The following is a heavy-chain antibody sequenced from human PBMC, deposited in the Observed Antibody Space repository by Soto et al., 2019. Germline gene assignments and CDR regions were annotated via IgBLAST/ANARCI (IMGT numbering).Heavy chain of an antibody. V-gene: IGHV3-53*01. CDR2: IYTGGST. J-gene: IGHJ6*02. CDR1: GLTVSNSY. CDR3: GKGRSYYYYYGVDV. Sequence: GGSLRLSCAASGLTVSNSYMTWVRQAPGKGLEWVSSIYTGGSTYYAAAVKGRFTISRDNSKSTLYLQMNSLRAEDTVVYYCGKGRSYYYYYGVDVWGQGTTVTVSS. D-gene: IGHD1-26*01.